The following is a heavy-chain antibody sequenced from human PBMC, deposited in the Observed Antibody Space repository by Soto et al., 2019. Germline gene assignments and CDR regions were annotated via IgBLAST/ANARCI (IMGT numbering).Heavy chain of an antibody. CDR2: ISGSGGST. Sequence: LRLSCAASGFTFSSYAMSWVRQAPGKGLEWVSAISGSGGSTYYADSVKGRFTISRDNSKNTLYLQMNSLRAEDTAVYYCAKAVTYYDFWSGYSTYYYYYGMDVWGQGTTVTVYS. CDR1: GFTFSSYA. J-gene: IGHJ6*02. V-gene: IGHV3-23*01. D-gene: IGHD3-3*01. CDR3: AKAVTYYDFWSGYSTYYYYYGMDV.